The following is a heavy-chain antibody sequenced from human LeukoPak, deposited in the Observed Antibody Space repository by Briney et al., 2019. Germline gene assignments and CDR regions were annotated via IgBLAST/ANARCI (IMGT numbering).Heavy chain of an antibody. CDR2: IYYSGST. V-gene: IGHV4-39*01. D-gene: IGHD2-21*01. J-gene: IGHJ5*02. CDR3: ASSDRPILSSPFDP. Sequence: KPSETLSLTCAVYGGSFSGYYWGWIRQPPGKGLEWIGSIYYSGSTYYNPSLKSRVTISVDTSKNQFSLKLSSVTAADTAVYYCASSDRPILSSPFDPWGQGTLVTVSS. CDR1: GGSFSGYY.